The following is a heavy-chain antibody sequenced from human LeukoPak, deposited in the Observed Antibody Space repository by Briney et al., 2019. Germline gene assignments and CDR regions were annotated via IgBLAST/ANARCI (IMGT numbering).Heavy chain of an antibody. CDR1: RFTFSTYW. V-gene: IGHV3-7*01. CDR2: INQDGSER. Sequence: GGSLRLSCATSRFTFSTYWMSWVRQAPGKGLEWVANINQDGSERYYVDSVKGRFTVSRDNAKNSLYLQMNSLRAEDTAVYYCARDGDYWGQGTLVTVSS. J-gene: IGHJ4*02. CDR3: ARDGDY.